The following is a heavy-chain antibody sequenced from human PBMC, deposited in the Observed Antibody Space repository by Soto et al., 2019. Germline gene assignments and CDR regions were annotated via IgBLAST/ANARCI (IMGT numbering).Heavy chain of an antibody. CDR1: GFTFSDYY. D-gene: IGHD6-13*01. V-gene: IGHV3-11*01. CDR3: AGVSAAGGISFDY. Sequence: PGGSLRLSCAASGFTFSDYYMSWIRQAPGKGLEWVSYISSSGSTIYYADSVKGRFTISRDNAKNSLYLQMNSLRAEDTAVYYCAGVSAAGGISFDYWGQGTLVTVSS. J-gene: IGHJ4*02. CDR2: ISSSGSTI.